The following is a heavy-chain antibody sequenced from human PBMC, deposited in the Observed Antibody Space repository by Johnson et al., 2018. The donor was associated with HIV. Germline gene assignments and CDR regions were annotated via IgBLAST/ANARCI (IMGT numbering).Heavy chain of an antibody. CDR2: IRYDGSNK. CDR1: GFTFSRYG. D-gene: IGHD1-26*01. V-gene: IGHV3-30*02. Sequence: QVHLVESGGGVVQTGGSLRLSCAASGFTFSRYGMHWVRQAPGKGLEWVAFIRYDGSNKYYADSVKGRFTISRDNSKNTLYLQMNSLRAEDTAVYYCAKDGGSYGGAFDIWGQGTMVTVSS. CDR3: AKDGGSYGGAFDI. J-gene: IGHJ3*02.